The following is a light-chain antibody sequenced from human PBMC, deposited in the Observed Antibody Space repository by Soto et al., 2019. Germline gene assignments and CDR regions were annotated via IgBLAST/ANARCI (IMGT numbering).Light chain of an antibody. CDR1: QSVSSSY. V-gene: IGKV3-20*01. CDR2: GAS. CDR3: QQYGTSLGT. J-gene: IGKJ1*01. Sequence: EIVLMQSPGTLSLSPWERATLSCRASQSVSSSYLAWYQQKPGQAPRLLIYGASSRATGIPDRFSGSGSGTDFTLTISRLESEDSAVYYCQQYGTSLGTFGQGTKVDI.